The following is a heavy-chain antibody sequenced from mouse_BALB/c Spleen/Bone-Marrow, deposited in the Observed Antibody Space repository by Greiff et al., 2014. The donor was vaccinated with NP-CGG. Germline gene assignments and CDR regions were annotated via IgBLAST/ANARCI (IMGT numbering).Heavy chain of an antibody. CDR3: ARWGWDFATGY. CDR2: INPSNGVT. V-gene: IGHV1-18*01. Sequence: EVQLQQSGPELVKPGASVKISCKTSGYTFTEYSMHWVKQSHGKSLEWIGGINPSNGVTSYNQKFKDKATLTVDKSSNTAYMELRSLTSEDSAVYFCARWGWDFATGYWGQGTSVTVSS. D-gene: IGHD3-3*01. CDR1: GYTFTEYS. J-gene: IGHJ4*01.